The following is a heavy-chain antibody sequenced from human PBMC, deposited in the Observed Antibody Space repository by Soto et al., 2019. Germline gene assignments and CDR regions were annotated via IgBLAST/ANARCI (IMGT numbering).Heavy chain of an antibody. D-gene: IGHD6-13*01. CDR1: GFTFNNYN. Sequence: EVQLVESGGDLVKPGGSLRLSCAVSGFTFNNYNMNWVRQAPGKGLEWVASIGSRGSSYRYYADPVKGRFTISRDIAKNSLYLQMDSLRVDDTGVYYCARDLEAADVFDFWGQGTMVTVSS. CDR3: ARDLEAADVFDF. CDR2: IGSRGSSYR. V-gene: IGHV3-21*06. J-gene: IGHJ3*01.